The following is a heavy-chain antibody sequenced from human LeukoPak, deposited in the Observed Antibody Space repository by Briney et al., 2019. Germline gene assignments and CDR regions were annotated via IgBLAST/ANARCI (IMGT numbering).Heavy chain of an antibody. CDR2: IGGSGGNA. J-gene: IGHJ4*02. CDR1: GFIFSNHA. V-gene: IGHV3-23*01. CDR3: ARRDNSVYSASFFDY. Sequence: PGGSLRLSCAGSGFIFSNHAMGWVRQAPGKGLEWVSGIGGSGGNAFYADSVKGRFTISRDNSRNRMYLQMSSMRADDTAVYYCARRDNSVYSASFFDYWGQGTLVTVSS. D-gene: IGHD3-22*01.